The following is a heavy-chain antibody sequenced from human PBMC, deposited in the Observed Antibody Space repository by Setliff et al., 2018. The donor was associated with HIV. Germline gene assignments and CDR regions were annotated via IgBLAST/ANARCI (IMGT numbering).Heavy chain of an antibody. D-gene: IGHD2-15*01. J-gene: IGHJ4*02. CDR3: AREDCSGGSSYGSDY. Sequence: ASVKVSCKASGYTFTSYYMHWVRQAPGQGLEWMGIINPSGGSTSYAQKFQGRVTMTRDTSTSTVYMELISLRSEDTAVYYCAREDCSGGSSYGSDYWGQGTLVTVSS. CDR2: INPSGGST. CDR1: GYTFTSYY. V-gene: IGHV1-46*01.